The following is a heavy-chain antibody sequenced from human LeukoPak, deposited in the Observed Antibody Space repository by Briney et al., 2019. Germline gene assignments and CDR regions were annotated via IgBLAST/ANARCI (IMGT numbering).Heavy chain of an antibody. Sequence: SETLSLTCTVSGGSVSNASYYWSWIRQPPGKGLDWIGYVYYSGSTNYSPSLKSRVTVSVDTSKNQFSLKLSSVTAADTAVYYCARAYTSWSFDYWGQGTLVTVSS. CDR2: VYYSGST. D-gene: IGHD2-2*02. CDR1: GGSVSNASYY. V-gene: IGHV4-61*01. CDR3: ARAYTSWSFDY. J-gene: IGHJ4*02.